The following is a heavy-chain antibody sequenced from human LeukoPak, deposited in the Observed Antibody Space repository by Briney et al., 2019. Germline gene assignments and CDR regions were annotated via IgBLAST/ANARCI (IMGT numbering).Heavy chain of an antibody. V-gene: IGHV4-59*08. Sequence: NPSETLSLTCTVSGGSISSYYWSWIRQPPGKGLEWIGCIFYSGSTYYNPSLKSRVTISVDTSKNQFSLRLSSVTAADTAVYYCARTNAFDIWGQGTMVTVSS. J-gene: IGHJ3*02. CDR3: ARTNAFDI. CDR2: IFYSGST. CDR1: GGSISSYY.